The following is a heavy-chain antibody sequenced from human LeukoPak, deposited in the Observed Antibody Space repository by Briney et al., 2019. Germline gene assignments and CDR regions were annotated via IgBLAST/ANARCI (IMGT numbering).Heavy chain of an antibody. CDR1: GFTFSIYG. V-gene: IGHV3-30*02. J-gene: IGHJ3*02. CDR3: VRAVPAAILGAFDI. CDR2: IQYDGSNK. Sequence: GGSLRLSCAASGFTFSIYGMHWVRQAPGKGLECVVFIQYDGSNKYYIDSVKGRFTISRDNAKNSLSLQMYSLRAEDTAVYYCVRAVPAAILGAFDIWGQGTMVTVSS. D-gene: IGHD2-2*02.